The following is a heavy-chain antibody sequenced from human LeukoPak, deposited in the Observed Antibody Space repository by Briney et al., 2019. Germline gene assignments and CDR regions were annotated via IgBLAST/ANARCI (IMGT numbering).Heavy chain of an antibody. D-gene: IGHD1-14*01. Sequence: SETLSLTCTVSGGSISSGGYYWSWIRQPPGKGLEWIGYIYHSGSTYYNPSLKSRVTISVDRSKNQFSLKLSSVTAADTAVYYCARVGYNFNYFDYWGQGTLVTVSS. CDR2: IYHSGST. J-gene: IGHJ4*02. CDR3: ARVGYNFNYFDY. CDR1: GGSISSGGYY. V-gene: IGHV4-30-2*01.